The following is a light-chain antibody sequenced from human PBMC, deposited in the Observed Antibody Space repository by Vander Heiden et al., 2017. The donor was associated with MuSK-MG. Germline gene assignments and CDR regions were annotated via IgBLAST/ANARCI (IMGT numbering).Light chain of an antibody. V-gene: IGLV1-44*01. Sequence: QSVLTQPPSVSGTPGHSVTICCSGRSSNLGKHTVNWYQQPPGTAPKPLMYNNNQRPSRVPDRFSDSKYDTSASLAISGLQSEDEDDYYWATWDDSLKGWVFGGGTKLTVL. CDR3: ATWDDSLKGWV. CDR1: SSNLGKHT. J-gene: IGLJ3*02. CDR2: NNN.